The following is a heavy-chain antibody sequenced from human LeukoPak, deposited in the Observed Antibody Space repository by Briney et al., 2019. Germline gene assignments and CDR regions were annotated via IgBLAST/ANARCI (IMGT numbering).Heavy chain of an antibody. CDR3: AKVALFSGYYPPFDY. J-gene: IGHJ4*02. V-gene: IGHV3-48*01. D-gene: IGHD3-22*01. CDR1: VFTFSSYS. Sequence: GVSLRLSCAASVFTFSSYSMNWVGPAPGKGLEWVSYTSSSSSTIYYADSVKGRFTISRDNAKNTLFLQMNSLRPEDTAVYHCAKVALFSGYYPPFDYWGQGTLVTVSS. CDR2: TSSSSSTI.